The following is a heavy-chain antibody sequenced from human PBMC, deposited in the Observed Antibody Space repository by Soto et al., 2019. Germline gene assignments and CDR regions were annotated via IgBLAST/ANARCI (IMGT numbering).Heavy chain of an antibody. CDR3: ARQYVSVPTIPMLSYDF. CDR1: GYTFSAYW. CDR2: IFPSDSDT. J-gene: IGHJ4*02. Sequence: GESLKISCKGSGYTFSAYWIAWVLQMPGKGLEWMGLIFPSDSDTRYSPSFQGQVTISVDKSISTAYLQWSSLKASDTAIYYCARQYVSVPTIPMLSYDFWGQGTLVTVSS. V-gene: IGHV5-51*01. D-gene: IGHD5-12*01.